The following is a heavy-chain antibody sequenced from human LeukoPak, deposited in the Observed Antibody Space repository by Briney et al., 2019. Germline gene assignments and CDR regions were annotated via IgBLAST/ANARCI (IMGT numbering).Heavy chain of an antibody. J-gene: IGHJ4*02. CDR1: GFTFSSYW. Sequence: PGGSLRLSCVASGFTFSSYWMSWVRQAPGKGLEWVANIKQDGSQRYYADSLKGRFTVSRDNAENSLYLQMNSLGAEDTAVYYSASSSSSWADFDYWGQGTLVTVSS. CDR2: IKQDGSQR. D-gene: IGHD6-6*01. CDR3: ASSSSSWADFDY. V-gene: IGHV3-7*01.